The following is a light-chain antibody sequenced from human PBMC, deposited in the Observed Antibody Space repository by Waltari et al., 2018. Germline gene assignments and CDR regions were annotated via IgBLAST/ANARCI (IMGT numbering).Light chain of an antibody. J-gene: IGLJ3*02. V-gene: IGLV3-1*01. CDR1: KLGDKY. Sequence: SYELTQPPSVSVSPGQTASITCSGDKLGDKYTSWYLQRPGQSPVVVIYEDRKRPPGIPERFYGSKSRNTATLTISGTQDMDDADYYCQAWDRSSAVFGGGTKLTVL. CDR3: QAWDRSSAV. CDR2: EDR.